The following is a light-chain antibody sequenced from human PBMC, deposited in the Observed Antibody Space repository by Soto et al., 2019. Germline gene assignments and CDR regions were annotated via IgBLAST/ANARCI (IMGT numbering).Light chain of an antibody. V-gene: IGKV1-39*01. CDR3: QQSYSTPPIT. CDR1: QSISSY. CDR2: AAS. J-gene: IGKJ5*01. Sequence: DIQMTHSPSSLSASLGDRITITSRESQSISSYLNWYQQKPGKAPKLLIYAASSLQSGVPSRFSGSGSGTDFTLTISSLQPEDFATYYCQQSYSTPPITFGQGTRLEIK.